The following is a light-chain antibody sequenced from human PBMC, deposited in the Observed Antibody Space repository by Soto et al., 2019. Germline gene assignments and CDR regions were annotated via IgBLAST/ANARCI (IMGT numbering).Light chain of an antibody. Sequence: DIQMTQSPSSLSASVGDRVTITCRASQSISSYLNWYQQKPGKAPTLLIYVASSLQSGVPSRFSGSGSGTDFTLTISSMQPEDFATYYCQQSYSTPYTFGQGTKLEIK. J-gene: IGKJ2*01. CDR2: VAS. CDR3: QQSYSTPYT. CDR1: QSISSY. V-gene: IGKV1-39*01.